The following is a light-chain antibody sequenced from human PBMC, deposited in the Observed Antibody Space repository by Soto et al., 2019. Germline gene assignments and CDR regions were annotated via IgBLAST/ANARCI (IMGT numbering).Light chain of an antibody. J-gene: IGKJ3*01. CDR1: QSVSSSY. Sequence: EIVLTQSPGTLSLSPGERATLSCRASQSVSSSYLAWYQQKPGQPPRLLIYGASGRATGIPDRFSGSGSGTDFTLTISRLEPEDFAVYYCQQYGSSRGFTFGPGTKVDIK. CDR2: GAS. CDR3: QQYGSSRGFT. V-gene: IGKV3-20*01.